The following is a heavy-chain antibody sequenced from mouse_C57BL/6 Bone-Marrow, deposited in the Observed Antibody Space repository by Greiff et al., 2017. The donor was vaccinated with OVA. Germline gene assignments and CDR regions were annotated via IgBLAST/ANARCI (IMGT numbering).Heavy chain of an antibody. J-gene: IGHJ1*03. V-gene: IGHV1-50*01. CDR2: IDPSDSYT. Sequence: QVQLQQPGAELVKPGASVKLSCKASGYTFTSYWMQWVKQRPGQGLEWIGEIDPSDSYTNYNQKLKGKATLTVDTSSSTAYMQLSSLTAEDSAVYYGARDGSSLKSFDVWGTGTTVTVSS. CDR1: GYTFTSYW. CDR3: ARDGSSLKSFDV. D-gene: IGHD1-1*01.